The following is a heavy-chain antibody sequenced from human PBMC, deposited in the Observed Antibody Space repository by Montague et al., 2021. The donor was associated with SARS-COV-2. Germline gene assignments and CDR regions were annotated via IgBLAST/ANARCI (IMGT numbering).Heavy chain of an antibody. Sequence: SETLSLTCAVYGGSFSTYYCAWIRKSPGKGLEWIGNIDHSGNTNYNPTLNSRVSISIDTSSSQFSLYLTPVTAADAAVYYCSRDQTVLEWIWYGMDVWGQGTTVTVSS. J-gene: IGHJ6*02. CDR2: IDHSGNT. CDR3: SRDQTVLEWIWYGMDV. CDR1: GGSFSTYY. V-gene: IGHV4-34*01. D-gene: IGHD3-3*01.